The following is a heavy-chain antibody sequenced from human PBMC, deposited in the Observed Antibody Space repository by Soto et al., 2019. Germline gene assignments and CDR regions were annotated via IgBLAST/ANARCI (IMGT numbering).Heavy chain of an antibody. J-gene: IGHJ5*02. CDR1: GGSFSGYY. D-gene: IGHD3-22*01. CDR2: INHSGST. V-gene: IGHV4-34*01. CDR3: ARNGYYRLNWFDP. Sequence: ASETLSLTCAVYGGSFSGYYWSWIRQPPGKGLEWIGEINHSGSTNYNPSLKSRVTISVDTSKNQFSLKLSSVTAADTAVYYCARNGYYRLNWFDPWGQGTLVTVSS.